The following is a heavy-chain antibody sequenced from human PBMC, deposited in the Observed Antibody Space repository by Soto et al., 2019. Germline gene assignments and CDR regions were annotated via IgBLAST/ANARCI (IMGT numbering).Heavy chain of an antibody. CDR3: ARDLRVRQWLVLGY. J-gene: IGHJ4*02. Sequence: ASVKVSCKASGYTFTSYCISWVLQAPGQGLEWMGWISAYNGNTNYAQKLQGRVTMTTDTSTSTAYMELRSLRSDDTAVYYCARDLRVRQWLVLGYWGQGTLVTVSS. CDR1: GYTFTSYC. D-gene: IGHD6-19*01. V-gene: IGHV1-18*04. CDR2: ISAYNGNT.